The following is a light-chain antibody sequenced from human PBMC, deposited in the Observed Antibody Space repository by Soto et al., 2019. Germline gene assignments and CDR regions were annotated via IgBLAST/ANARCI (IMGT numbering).Light chain of an antibody. J-gene: IGLJ2*01. CDR3: SSSTSSSTRV. CDR1: SSDVGGYNY. V-gene: IGLV2-14*01. CDR2: DVS. Sequence: QSALTQPASVSGSPGQSITISCTGTSSDVGGYNYVSWYQQHPGNAPNLMIYDVSNRPSGVSTRFSGSKSGNTASLTISGRQAEDEDAYYCSSSTSSSTRVFGGGTQLTVL.